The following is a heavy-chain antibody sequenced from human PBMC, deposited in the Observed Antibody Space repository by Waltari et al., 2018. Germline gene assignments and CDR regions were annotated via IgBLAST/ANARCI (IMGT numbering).Heavy chain of an antibody. J-gene: IGHJ4*02. V-gene: IGHV3-53*01. D-gene: IGHD3-9*01. CDR2: ISGPGDT. CDR1: GFSLSVNS. CDR3: AKQLTPHYFDF. Sequence: QLVASGGGLIQPGESLRLSCAVSGFSLSVNSMAWVRQAPGKGLAWVSLISGPGDTHYADSMKGRVTISRDISKNTVYLQINSLRGDDTAVYYCAKQLTPHYFDFWGQGALVTVSS.